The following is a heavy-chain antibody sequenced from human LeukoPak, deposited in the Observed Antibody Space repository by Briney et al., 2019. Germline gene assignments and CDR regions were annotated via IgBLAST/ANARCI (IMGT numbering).Heavy chain of an antibody. CDR3: AKGHSSSWRCASDY. CDR1: GFTFSSYA. Sequence: PGGSLRLSCAASGFTFSSYAMSWVRQAPGKGLEWVSAISGSGGSTYYADSVKGRFTISRDNSKNTLYLQMNSLRAEDTAVYYCAKGHSSSWRCASDYWGQGTLVTVSS. V-gene: IGHV3-23*01. D-gene: IGHD6-13*01. CDR2: ISGSGGST. J-gene: IGHJ4*02.